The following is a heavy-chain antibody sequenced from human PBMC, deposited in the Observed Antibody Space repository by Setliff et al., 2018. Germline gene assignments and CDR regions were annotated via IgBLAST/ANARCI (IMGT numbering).Heavy chain of an antibody. V-gene: IGHV3-15*01. CDR1: GGTFTYYY. J-gene: IGHJ4*02. D-gene: IGHD3-10*01. Sequence: ETLSLTCAAYGGTFTYYYWTLIRQAPGKGLEWVGRIKSAADGGTIEYAAAVNGRFTVSRDDSKNTLFLQMNSLKTEDTALYYCTTDWSRGDSGNYLRLDYWGPGTLVTVSS. CDR3: TTDWSRGDSGNYLRLDY. CDR2: IKSAADGGTI.